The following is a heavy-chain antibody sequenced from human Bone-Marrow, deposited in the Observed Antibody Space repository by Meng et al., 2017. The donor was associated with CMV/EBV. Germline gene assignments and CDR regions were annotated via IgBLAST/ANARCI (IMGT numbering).Heavy chain of an antibody. Sequence: SETLSLTCTVSGGSISSYYWSWIRQPPGKGLEWIGYIYYSGSTNYNPSLKSRVTISVDTSKNQFSLKLSSGTAADTAVYYCAREFWSYYDYVWGSYHAKSHYYGMDVWGQGTTVTVSS. CDR2: IYYSGST. CDR1: GGSISSYY. V-gene: IGHV4-59*01. CDR3: AREFWSYYDYVWGSYHAKSHYYGMDV. J-gene: IGHJ6*02. D-gene: IGHD3-16*02.